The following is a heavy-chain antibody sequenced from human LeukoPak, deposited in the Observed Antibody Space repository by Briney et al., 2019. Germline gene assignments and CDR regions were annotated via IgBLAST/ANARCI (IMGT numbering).Heavy chain of an antibody. J-gene: IGHJ3*02. CDR1: GYTFTSYG. CDR2: ISAYNGNT. V-gene: IGHV1-18*01. D-gene: IGHD4-23*01. Sequence: ASVKVSCRASGYTFTSYGISWVRQAPGQGLEWMGWISAYNGNTNYAQKLQGRVTMTTDTSTSTAYMELRSLRSDDTAVYYCAREKQGDGGKVDDAFDIWGQGTMVTVSS. CDR3: AREKQGDGGKVDDAFDI.